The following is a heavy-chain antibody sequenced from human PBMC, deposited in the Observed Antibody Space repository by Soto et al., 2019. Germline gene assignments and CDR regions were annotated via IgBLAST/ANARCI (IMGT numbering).Heavy chain of an antibody. CDR2: IYWNGIE. J-gene: IGHJ4*02. Sequence: QITLKESGPTLVKPTQTLTLTCTLSGFSLSPSGVAVGWIRQPPGKALEWLALIYWNGIERYSPSLKSRLTSTKDTSKNQVVLTMTNMDPVDTATYFCAHGDPLDFHYWGQGTQVTVSP. V-gene: IGHV2-5*01. D-gene: IGHD3-10*01. CDR1: GFSLSPSGVA. CDR3: AHGDPLDFHY.